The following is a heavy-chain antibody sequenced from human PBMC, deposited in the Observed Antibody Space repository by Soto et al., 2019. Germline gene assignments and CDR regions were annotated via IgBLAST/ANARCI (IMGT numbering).Heavy chain of an antibody. CDR2: IYYNGRT. D-gene: IGHD3-3*01. J-gene: IGHJ4*01. CDR1: GGSISTYY. V-gene: IGHV4-59*01. CDR3: ARDGSGYDFWSGPYFFDY. Sequence: TLSLTCTVSGGSISTYYWSWIRQPPGKGLEWIGYIYYNGRTNYNPSLESRVTISLDTSKSQFSLKLSSVSAADTAVYYCARDGSGYDFWSGPYFFDYWGHGTLVTVSS.